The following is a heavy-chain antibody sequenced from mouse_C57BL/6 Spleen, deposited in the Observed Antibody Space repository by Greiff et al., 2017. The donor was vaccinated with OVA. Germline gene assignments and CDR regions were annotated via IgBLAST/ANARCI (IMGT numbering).Heavy chain of an antibody. CDR3: ARRGSNCIYALGD. Sequence: VQLQQSGAELVMPGASVKLSCKASGYTFTSYWMHWVKQRPGQGLEWIGAIDPSDSDTNYNQKFKGKSTLTVDKSSSTAYMQLSSLTSEDSAVYSCARRGSNCIYALGDWGQGTSVTVST. CDR1: GYTFTSYW. CDR2: IDPSDSDT. J-gene: IGHJ4*01. D-gene: IGHD2-5*01. V-gene: IGHV1-69*01.